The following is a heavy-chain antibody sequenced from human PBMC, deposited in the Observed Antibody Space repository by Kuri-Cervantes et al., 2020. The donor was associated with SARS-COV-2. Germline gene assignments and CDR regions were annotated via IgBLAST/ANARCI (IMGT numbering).Heavy chain of an antibody. Sequence: GESLKISCAASGFFFGAYSMHWVRQAPGKGLEWVAGLSFDGNNDYYTQSVKGRFTISRENSNNTLFLHMDSLRGDDTAVYYCARERGPDADGFDIWGQGTMVTVSS. CDR2: LSFDGNND. J-gene: IGHJ3*02. V-gene: IGHV3-30-3*01. CDR3: ARERGPDADGFDI. CDR1: GFFFGAYS. D-gene: IGHD3-10*01.